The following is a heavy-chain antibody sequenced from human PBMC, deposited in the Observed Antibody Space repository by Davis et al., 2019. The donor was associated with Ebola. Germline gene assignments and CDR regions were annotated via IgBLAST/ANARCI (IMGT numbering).Heavy chain of an antibody. CDR2: ISSSGSTI. Sequence: GESLKISCAASGFTFSDYYMSWIRQAPGKGLEWVSYISSSGSTIYYADSVKGRFTISRDNSKNTLYLQMNSLRAEDTAVYYCAKKGYSYGYVPPPFDYWGQGTLVTVSS. D-gene: IGHD5-18*01. V-gene: IGHV3-11*04. CDR3: AKKGYSYGYVPPPFDY. J-gene: IGHJ4*02. CDR1: GFTFSDYY.